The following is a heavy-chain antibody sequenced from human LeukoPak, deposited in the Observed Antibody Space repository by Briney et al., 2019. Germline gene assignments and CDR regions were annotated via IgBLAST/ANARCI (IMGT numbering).Heavy chain of an antibody. CDR3: AKDPLPRGD. Sequence: GGSLRLSCAASGFTFSSYAMHWVRQAPGKGLEWVAVISYDGSNKYYADSVKGRFTISRDNSKNTLYLQMNSLRAEDTAVYYCAKDPLPRGDWGQGTLVTVSS. J-gene: IGHJ4*02. D-gene: IGHD1-26*01. CDR2: ISYDGSNK. CDR1: GFTFSSYA. V-gene: IGHV3-30-3*01.